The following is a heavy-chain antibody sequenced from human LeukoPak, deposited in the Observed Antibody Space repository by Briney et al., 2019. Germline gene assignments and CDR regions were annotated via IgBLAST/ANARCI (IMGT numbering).Heavy chain of an antibody. V-gene: IGHV4-59*12. CDR2: MYYSGST. CDR3: ARGVRWLQLSYFDY. Sequence: SETLSLTCTVSGGSISSYYWNWVRQPPGKGLEWIGYMYYSGSTNYNPSLKSRVTISVDTSKNQFSLKLSSVTAADTAVYYCARGVRWLQLSYFDYWGQGTLVTVSS. CDR1: GGSISSYY. D-gene: IGHD5-24*01. J-gene: IGHJ4*02.